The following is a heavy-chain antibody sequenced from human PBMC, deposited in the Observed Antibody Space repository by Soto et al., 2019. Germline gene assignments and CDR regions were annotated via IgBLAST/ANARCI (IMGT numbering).Heavy chain of an antibody. D-gene: IGHD7-27*01. CDR3: SRDQGLGAGDFDL. CDR1: GGSVSSGTYY. V-gene: IGHV4-61*01. CDR2: IYRGSP. J-gene: IGHJ2*01. Sequence: QVQLQESGPGQVKPSETLFLTCTVSGGSVSSGTYYWSWIRQPAGKGLEWMGYIYRGSPNYNPALESRATISVDSSRTQFSLVLSSVTAEDTAVYYCSRDQGLGAGDFDLWGRGTLITVSS.